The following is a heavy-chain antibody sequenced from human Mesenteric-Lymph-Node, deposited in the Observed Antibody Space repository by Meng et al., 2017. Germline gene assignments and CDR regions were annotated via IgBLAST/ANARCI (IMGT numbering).Heavy chain of an antibody. J-gene: IGHJ4*02. CDR3: AAQYLAGPFDY. CDR1: GFTLSDYY. CDR2: ISSSGSTI. D-gene: IGHD4-11*01. Sequence: VKLWESGGGLVKPGGSVLRSCAASGFTLSDYYMSWIRQAPGKGLEWVSYISSSGSTIYYADSVKGRFTISRDNAKNSLYLQMNSLRAEDTAVYYCAAQYLAGPFDYWGQGTLVTVSS. V-gene: IGHV3-11*01.